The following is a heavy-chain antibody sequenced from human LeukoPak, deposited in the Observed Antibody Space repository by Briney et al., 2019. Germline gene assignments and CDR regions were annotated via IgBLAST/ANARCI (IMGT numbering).Heavy chain of an antibody. V-gene: IGHV3-74*01. CDR2: INSDGFST. CDR3: ARGGSPPEALGDTFDV. D-gene: IGHD1-26*01. J-gene: IGHJ3*01. CDR1: GFTFSNYG. Sequence: GGSLRLSCAASGFTFSNYGMNWVRQVPGKGLVWVSRINSDGFSTSYADSVKGRFTVSRDNAKNTLILQMNSLRAEDTAVYYCARGGSPPEALGDTFDVWGHGTLVTVSS.